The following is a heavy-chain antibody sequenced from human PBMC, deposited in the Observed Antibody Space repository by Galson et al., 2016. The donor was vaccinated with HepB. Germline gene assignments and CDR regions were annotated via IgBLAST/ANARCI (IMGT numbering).Heavy chain of an antibody. D-gene: IGHD4-17*01. J-gene: IGHJ3*02. CDR3: ANALAGEDDRIDI. Sequence: SLRLSCANSGFTFDDYAMHWVRQAPGKGLEWVSLISWGGGSSYYVDSVKGRLTNSRDNSNNSLYLQMNSLRAEETALYYCANALAGEDDRIDIWGQGTMVTVTS. CDR1: GFTFDDYA. CDR2: ISWGGGSS. V-gene: IGHV3-43D*04.